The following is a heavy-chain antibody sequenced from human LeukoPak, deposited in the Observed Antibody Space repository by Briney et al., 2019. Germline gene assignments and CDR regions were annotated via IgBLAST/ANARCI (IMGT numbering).Heavy chain of an antibody. D-gene: IGHD1-20*01. CDR1: GYTFTSYG. CDR3: AREGTRITGTTRLWFDP. J-gene: IGHJ5*02. CDR2: ISACNGNT. V-gene: IGHV1-18*01. Sequence: ASVKVSCKASGYTFTSYGISWVRQAPGQGLEWMGWISACNGNTNYAQKLQGRVTMTTDTSTSTAYMELRSLRSDDTAVYYYAREGTRITGTTRLWFDPWGQGTLVTVSS.